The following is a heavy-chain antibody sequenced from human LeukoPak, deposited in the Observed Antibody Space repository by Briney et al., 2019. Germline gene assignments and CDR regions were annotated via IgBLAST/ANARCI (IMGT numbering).Heavy chain of an antibody. CDR1: GFTFINYA. V-gene: IGHV3-30*04. Sequence: GGSLRLSCAASGFTFINYAIHWVRQAPGKGLEWVAVISYDRSKEYYADSVRGRFTISRDNSKNMLYLQLNSLRPEDAGVYYCARSPAHNWFDPWGQGTLVTVSS. CDR3: ARSPAHNWFDP. CDR2: ISYDRSKE. J-gene: IGHJ5*02.